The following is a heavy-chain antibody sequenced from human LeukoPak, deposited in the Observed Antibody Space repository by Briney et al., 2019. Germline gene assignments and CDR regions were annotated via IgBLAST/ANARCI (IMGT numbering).Heavy chain of an antibody. CDR1: GYSFTSYW. D-gene: IGHD2-15*01. J-gene: IGHJ6*04. V-gene: IGHV5-10-1*01. CDR2: IDPSDSYT. CDR3: ATGTRDIVVVVAATFSDYGMDV. Sequence: GESLRISSKGSGYSFTSYWISWVRPMPGKGLEWMGRIDPSDSYTNYSPSFQGHVTISADKSISTAYLQWSSLKASDTAMYYCATGTRDIVVVVAATFSDYGMDVWGKGTTVTVSS.